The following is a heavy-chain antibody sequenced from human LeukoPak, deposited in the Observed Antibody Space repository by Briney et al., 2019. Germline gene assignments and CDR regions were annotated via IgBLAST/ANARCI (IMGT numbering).Heavy chain of an antibody. D-gene: IGHD3-16*02. CDR1: GYTFTGYY. Sequence: ASVKVSCKASGYTFTGYYMHWVRQAPGQGLEWMGWINPNSGGTNYAQKFQGRVTMTRDTSISTAYMELSRLRSDDTAVYYCARDLGVSRLGELSREDYWGQGTLVTVSS. J-gene: IGHJ4*02. CDR3: ARDLGVSRLGELSREDY. CDR2: INPNSGGT. V-gene: IGHV1-2*02.